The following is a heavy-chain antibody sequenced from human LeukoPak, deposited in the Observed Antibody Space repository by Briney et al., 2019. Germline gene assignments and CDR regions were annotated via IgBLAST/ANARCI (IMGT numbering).Heavy chain of an antibody. CDR3: AKDRGYCSSTSCYRYFDY. V-gene: IGHV3-21*04. D-gene: IGHD2-2*01. CDR1: GFTFSSYS. CDR2: ISSSSSYI. J-gene: IGHJ4*02. Sequence: KPGGSLRLSCAASGFTFSSYSMNWVRQAPGKGLEWVSSISSSSSYIYYADSVKGRFTSSRDNSKNTLYLQMNSLRAEDTAVYYCAKDRGYCSSTSCYRYFDYWGQGTLVTVSS.